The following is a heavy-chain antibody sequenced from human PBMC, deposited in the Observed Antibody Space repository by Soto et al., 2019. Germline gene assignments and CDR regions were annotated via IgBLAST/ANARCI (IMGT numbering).Heavy chain of an antibody. D-gene: IGHD6-13*01. CDR1: GFSFSTYA. J-gene: IGHJ4*02. CDR3: ARDEAAHGNGKLDY. CDR2: ISYDGSKK. Sequence: TGGSLRLSCAASGFSFSTYAIHWVRQAPGKGLEWVGVISYDGSKKYYADSVKGRFTISRDNSENTLFLQMSSLRGDDTAIYFCARDEAAHGNGKLDYWGQGTLVTVSS. V-gene: IGHV3-30-3*01.